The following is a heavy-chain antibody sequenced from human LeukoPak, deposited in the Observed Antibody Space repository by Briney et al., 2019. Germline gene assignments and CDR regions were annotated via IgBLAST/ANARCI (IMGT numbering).Heavy chain of an antibody. CDR3: AKDTPGDVMYYDFWSGNQVDY. V-gene: IGHV3-30*02. D-gene: IGHD3-3*01. J-gene: IGHJ4*02. CDR1: GFTLSSYS. CDR2: IRYDGSNK. Sequence: PGGSLRLSCAASGFTLSSYSMNWVRQAPGKGLEWVAFIRYDGSNKYYADSVKGRFTISRDNSKNTLYLQMNSLRAEDTAVYYCAKDTPGDVMYYDFWSGNQVDYWGQGTLVTVSS.